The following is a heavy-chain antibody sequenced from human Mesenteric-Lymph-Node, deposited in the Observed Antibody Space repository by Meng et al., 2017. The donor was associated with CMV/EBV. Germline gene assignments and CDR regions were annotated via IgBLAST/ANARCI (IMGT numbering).Heavy chain of an antibody. D-gene: IGHD3-10*01. V-gene: IGHV3-33*06. J-gene: IGHJ4*02. Sequence: GESLKISCAASGFTFSTFGMQWVRQAPGKGLEWVSVIWYDGSNQYYADSVKGRFTISRDNSKKTLYLQMNSLRAEDTAVYYCAKDRDPQYYYPSGVENWGQGTLVTV. CDR3: AKDRDPQYYYPSGVEN. CDR2: IWYDGSNQ. CDR1: GFTFSTFG.